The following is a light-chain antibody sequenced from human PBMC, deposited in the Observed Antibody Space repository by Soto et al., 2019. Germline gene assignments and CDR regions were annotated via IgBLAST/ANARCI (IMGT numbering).Light chain of an antibody. CDR3: QQLESDPPWT. J-gene: IGKJ1*01. CDR1: QDISNY. CDR2: LAS. Sequence: IQLTQSPSSLSASVGDRVTVTCRASQDISNYLAWYQQSPGRAPKLLIYLASTLESGVPSRLSGSGSGTDFTLTISSLQPEDFATYYCQQLESDPPWTFGQGTRVEIK. V-gene: IGKV1-9*01.